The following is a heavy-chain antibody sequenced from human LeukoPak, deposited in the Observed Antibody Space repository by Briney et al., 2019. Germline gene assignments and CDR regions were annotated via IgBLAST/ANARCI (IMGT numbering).Heavy chain of an antibody. Sequence: SVNLSCTGAVYGVSFIAIYWSWHPQRPGKGLKGIVEINDSGSTNYNQSLKSRVTISVDTSKNQFSLKLSCVTAADTAVYYCARGGGGRTAAYDYWGQGTLVTVSS. CDR2: INDSGST. D-gene: IGHD6-25*01. CDR1: GVSFIAIY. V-gene: IGHV4-34*01. J-gene: IGHJ4*02. CDR3: ARGGGGRTAAYDY.